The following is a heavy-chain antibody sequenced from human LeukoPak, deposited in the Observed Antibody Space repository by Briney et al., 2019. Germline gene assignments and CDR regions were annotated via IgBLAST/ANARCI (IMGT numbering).Heavy chain of an antibody. CDR2: IYSGGST. Sequence: GGSLRLSCAASGLTVSSNYMNWVRQAPGKGLEWVSVIYSGGSTYYADSVKGRFTISRDNSKNTLYLQMNSLKADDTAVYYCTSGAGTGWRFDSWGQGTLVTVSS. CDR3: TSGAGTGWRFDS. V-gene: IGHV3-66*01. D-gene: IGHD6-19*01. CDR1: GLTVSSNY. J-gene: IGHJ4*02.